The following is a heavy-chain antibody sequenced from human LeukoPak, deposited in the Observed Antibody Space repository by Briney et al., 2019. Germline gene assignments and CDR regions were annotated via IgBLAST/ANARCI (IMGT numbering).Heavy chain of an antibody. J-gene: IGHJ4*02. Sequence: SETLSLTCAVYGGSFSGYYWSWNRQPPGRGLEWIGEINHSGSTNYNPSLKSRVTISVDTSKNQFSLKLSSVTAADTAVYYCARRRTYGSGSLDYWGQGTLVTVSS. CDR1: GGSFSGYY. CDR2: INHSGST. CDR3: ARRRTYGSGSLDY. V-gene: IGHV4-34*01. D-gene: IGHD3-10*01.